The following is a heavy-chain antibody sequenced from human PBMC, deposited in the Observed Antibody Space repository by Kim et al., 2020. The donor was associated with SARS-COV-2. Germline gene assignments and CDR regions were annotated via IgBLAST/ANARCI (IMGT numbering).Heavy chain of an antibody. CDR1: GYTFTTYY. J-gene: IGHJ4*02. D-gene: IGHD6-19*01. CDR2: INPTSGST. CDR3: ARGTQWLVRDYFDD. Sequence: ASVKVSCKASGYTFTTYYMHWVRQAPGQGLEWMGIINPTSGSTSYAQKFQGRATMTRDTPTSTVYMELSSLRSEDTAVYYFARGTQWLVRDYFDDWGQGT. V-gene: IGHV1-46*01.